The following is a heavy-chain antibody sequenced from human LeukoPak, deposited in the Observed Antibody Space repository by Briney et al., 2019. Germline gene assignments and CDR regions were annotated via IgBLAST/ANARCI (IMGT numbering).Heavy chain of an antibody. J-gene: IGHJ5*02. CDR2: SGYNGNT. Sequence: GASVKVSCEASGYTFTSYGISWVRQAPGQGLEWMGWSGYNGNTKYAQKLQGRVTMTTDASTSTAYMELRSLRSDDTAVYYCARDGGESKWFDPWGQGTLVTVSS. V-gene: IGHV1-18*01. D-gene: IGHD3-16*01. CDR3: ARDGGESKWFDP. CDR1: GYTFTSYG.